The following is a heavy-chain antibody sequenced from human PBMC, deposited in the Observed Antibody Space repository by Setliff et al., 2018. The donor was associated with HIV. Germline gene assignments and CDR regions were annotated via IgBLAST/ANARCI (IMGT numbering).Heavy chain of an antibody. V-gene: IGHV4-39*01. CDR1: GGFISSSSYY. D-gene: IGHD6-19*01. CDR3: ARVDSSGEYYFDY. J-gene: IGHJ4*02. CDR2: IYYSGST. Sequence: PSETLSLTCTVSGGFISSSSYYWGWIRQPPGKGLEWIGSIYYSGSTYYNPSLKSRVTISVDTSKNQFSLKLSSVTAADTAVYYCARVDSSGEYYFDYWGQGTLVTVSS.